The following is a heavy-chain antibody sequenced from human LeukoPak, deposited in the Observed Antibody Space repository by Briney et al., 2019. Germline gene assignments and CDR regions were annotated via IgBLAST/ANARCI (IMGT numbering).Heavy chain of an antibody. J-gene: IGHJ6*02. V-gene: IGHV3-53*01. CDR2: IYSGGST. Sequence: GGSLRLSCAASGFTVSSNYMSWVRQAPGKGLEWVSVIYSGGSTYYADSVKGRFTISRDNSKNPLYLQMNSLRAEDTDVYYCARDGSYYGMDVWGQGTTVTVSS. CDR1: GFTVSSNY. CDR3: ARDGSYYGMDV.